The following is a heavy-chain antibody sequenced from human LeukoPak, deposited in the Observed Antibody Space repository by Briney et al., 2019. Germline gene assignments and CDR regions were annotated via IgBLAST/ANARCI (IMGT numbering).Heavy chain of an antibody. V-gene: IGHV4-34*01. CDR2: INHSGSI. D-gene: IGHD6-19*01. J-gene: IGHJ5*02. CDR3: VRGRYSSGWYKEKTWFDP. Sequence: SETLSLTCAVYGGSFSGYYWSWIRQPPGKGLEWIGEINHSGSINYNPSLKSRVTISVDTSKNQVSLRLRSVSVADTAVYYCVRGRYSSGWYKEKTWFDPWGQGMLVTVSS. CDR1: GGSFSGYY.